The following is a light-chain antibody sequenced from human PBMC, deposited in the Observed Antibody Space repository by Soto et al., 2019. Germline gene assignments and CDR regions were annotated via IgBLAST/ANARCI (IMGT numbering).Light chain of an antibody. J-gene: IGKJ1*01. V-gene: IGKV3-20*01. CDR3: QQCGRSLPWT. CDR1: QIISSAY. CDR2: ASS. Sequence: EIVLTQSPGTLSLSPGDRATLSCRASQIISSAYLAWYQQRPGQAPRLLIYASSSRATGIPDRFSGSGSGTDFTLTISTLEPEDFAVYYCQQCGRSLPWTCGQGTKVEMK.